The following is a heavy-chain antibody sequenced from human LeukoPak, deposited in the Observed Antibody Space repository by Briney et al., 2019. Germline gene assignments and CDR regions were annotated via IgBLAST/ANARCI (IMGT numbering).Heavy chain of an antibody. V-gene: IGHV3-11*06. CDR1: GFTFSDYY. J-gene: IGHJ3*02. D-gene: IGHD2-15*01. CDR3: ARGIGKDAFDI. Sequence: GGSLRLSCAASGFTFSDYYMSWIRQAPGKGLEWVSYISSSSSYTNYADSVKGRFTISRDNAKNSLYLQMNSLRAEDTAVYYWARGIGKDAFDIWGQGTMFTVSS. CDR2: ISSSSSYT.